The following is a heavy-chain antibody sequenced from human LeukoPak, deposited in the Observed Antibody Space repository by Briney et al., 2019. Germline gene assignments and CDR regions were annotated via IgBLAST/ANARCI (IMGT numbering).Heavy chain of an antibody. CDR2: ISTSGTNI. Sequence: PGRSLRLSCAASGFTFTDYYMTWIRQAPGKGLEWVSYISTSGTNIYYADSVKGRFTISRDNTRKSLYLQINNLRAEDTAVYYCARKTASGPFDCWGQGTLVTVAS. CDR3: ARKTASGPFDC. J-gene: IGHJ4*02. CDR1: GFTFTDYY. V-gene: IGHV3-11*01.